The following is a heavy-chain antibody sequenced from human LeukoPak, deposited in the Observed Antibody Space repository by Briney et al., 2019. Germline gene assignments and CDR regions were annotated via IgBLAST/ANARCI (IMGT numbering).Heavy chain of an antibody. V-gene: IGHV3-33*06. D-gene: IGHD6-13*01. CDR3: AKSFGYSRSWFDN. J-gene: IGHJ4*02. CDR1: GFTFSHYG. CDR2: IWSDGSNK. Sequence: PGGSLRLSCAASGFTFSHYGMNWLRQAPGKGLEWVAIIWSDGSNKYYADSVKGRFTISRDNSKNTLYLQMNSLRVGDTAVYYCAKSFGYSRSWFDNWGQGALVTVSS.